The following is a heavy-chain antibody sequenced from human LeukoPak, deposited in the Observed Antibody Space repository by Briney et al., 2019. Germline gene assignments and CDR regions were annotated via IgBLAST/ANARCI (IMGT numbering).Heavy chain of an antibody. CDR1: GFSLDDYT. Sequence: RGRSLRLSCPVSGFSLDDYTMHWVRQAPRECLEWVSPIRWDGGKTNYADSGKGRSCISRDNTKNSLCLQMNSLRTEDTALYHCAKDISRQRPLWLQWGGYMDVWGKGTTVTVSS. CDR2: IRWDGGKT. CDR3: AKDISRQRPLWLQWGGYMDV. V-gene: IGHV3-43*01. J-gene: IGHJ6*03. D-gene: IGHD5-24*01.